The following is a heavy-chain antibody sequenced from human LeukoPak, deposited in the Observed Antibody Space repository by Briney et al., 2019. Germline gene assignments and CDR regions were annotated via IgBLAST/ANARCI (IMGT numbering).Heavy chain of an antibody. D-gene: IGHD3-22*01. CDR2: ISSSSSYI. V-gene: IGHV3-21*01. CDR1: GFTFSSYS. CDR3: ARSRDYYDSSGYPA. J-gene: IGHJ5*02. Sequence: GGSLRLSCAASGFTFSSYSVNWVRQAPGKGLEWVSSISSSSSYIYYADSVKGRFTISRDNAKNSLYLQMNSLRAEDTAVYYCARSRDYYDSSGYPAWGQGTLVTVSS.